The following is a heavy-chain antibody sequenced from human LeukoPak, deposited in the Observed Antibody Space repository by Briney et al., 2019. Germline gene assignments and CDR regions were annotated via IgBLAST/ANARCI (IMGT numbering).Heavy chain of an antibody. CDR3: AREPPYSNSWTDFDY. Sequence: GGPLRLSCAASGFTFSSYEMNWVRQAPGKGLEWASYISSSGSTIYYADSVKGRFTISRDNAKNSLYLQMNSLRAEDTAVYYCAREPPYSNSWTDFDYWGQGTLVTVSS. CDR1: GFTFSSYE. J-gene: IGHJ4*02. V-gene: IGHV3-48*03. D-gene: IGHD6-6*01. CDR2: ISSSGSTI.